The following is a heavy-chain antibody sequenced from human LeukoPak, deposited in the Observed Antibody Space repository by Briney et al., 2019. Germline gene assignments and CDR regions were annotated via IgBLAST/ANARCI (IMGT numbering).Heavy chain of an antibody. V-gene: IGHV3-9*01. D-gene: IGHD2-2*01. J-gene: IGHJ5*02. CDR3: ARDVVHSSTSPPNWFDP. CDR2: ISWNSGSI. Sequence: SGGSLRLSCAASGFTFDDYAMHWVRQAPGKGLEWVSGISWNSGSIGYADSVKGRFTISRDNAKNSLYLQMNSLRAEDTAVYYCARDVVHSSTSPPNWFDPWGQGTLVTVSS. CDR1: GFTFDDYA.